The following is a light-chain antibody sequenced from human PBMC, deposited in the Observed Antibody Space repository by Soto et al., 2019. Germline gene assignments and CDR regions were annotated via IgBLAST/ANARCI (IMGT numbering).Light chain of an antibody. J-gene: IGKJ4*01. V-gene: IGKV1-33*01. CDR3: QQYEHLSLT. Sequence: DIQMTQSPSSLSASVGDRVTITCQASQDITNSLNWYQQKPGKAPNLLIFDASNLDAGVPSRFSGSGSGTYFTFTIHSLQPEDVATYYCQQYEHLSLTFGGGTKV. CDR2: DAS. CDR1: QDITNS.